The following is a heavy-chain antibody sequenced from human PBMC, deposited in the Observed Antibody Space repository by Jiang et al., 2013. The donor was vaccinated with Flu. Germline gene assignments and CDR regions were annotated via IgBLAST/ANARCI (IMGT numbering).Heavy chain of an antibody. Sequence: VQLVESGAEVKKPGSSVKVSCKASGGTFSSYAISWVRQAPGQGLEWMGGIIPIFGTANYAQKFQGRVTITADESTSTAYMELSSLRSEDTAVYYCARTFIPAAWRRYNYFDYWGQGTLVTVSS. J-gene: IGHJ4*02. CDR1: GGTFSSYA. D-gene: IGHD5-24*01. CDR3: ARTFIPAAWRRYNYFDY. V-gene: IGHV1-69*01. CDR2: IIPIFGTA.